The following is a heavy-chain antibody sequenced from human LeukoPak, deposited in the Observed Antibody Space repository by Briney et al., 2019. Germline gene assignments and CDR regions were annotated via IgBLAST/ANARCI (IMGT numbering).Heavy chain of an antibody. CDR2: ISGSGGST. J-gene: IGHJ4*02. Sequence: GGSLRLSCAASGFTFSSYAMSWVRQAPGKGLEWVSAISGSGGSTYYADSVKGRFTISRDNSKNTLYLQMNSLRAEDTAVYYCAKAGLDYYDSSGYYFFDYWGQGTLVTVSS. CDR1: GFTFSSYA. CDR3: AKAGLDYYDSSGYYFFDY. D-gene: IGHD3-22*01. V-gene: IGHV3-23*01.